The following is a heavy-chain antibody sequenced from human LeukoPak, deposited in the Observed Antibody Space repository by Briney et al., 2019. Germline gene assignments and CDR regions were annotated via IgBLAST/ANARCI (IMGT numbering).Heavy chain of an antibody. Sequence: WGSLRLSCAASGFTFSSYGMHWVRQAPGKGLEWVAVISYDGSNKYYADSVKGRFTISRDNSKNTLYLQMNSLRAEDTAVYYCAKDGEQWLVEGYFDYWGQGTLVTVSS. CDR1: GFTFSSYG. D-gene: IGHD6-19*01. CDR2: ISYDGSNK. J-gene: IGHJ4*02. V-gene: IGHV3-30*18. CDR3: AKDGEQWLVEGYFDY.